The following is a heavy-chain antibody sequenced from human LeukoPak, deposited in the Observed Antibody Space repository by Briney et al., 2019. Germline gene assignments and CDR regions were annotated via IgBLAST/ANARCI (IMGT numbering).Heavy chain of an antibody. Sequence: TGGSLRLSCEASGFTFSDSAIHWVRQASGKGLEWVGRIRDKGYGHATAYAASVKGRFTLSRDDSKNTAYLQMNSLKTEDTALYYCTTPNEGNWFDPWGQGTLVTVSS. CDR3: TTPNEGNWFDP. CDR1: GFTFSDSA. V-gene: IGHV3-73*01. CDR2: IRDKGYGHAT. J-gene: IGHJ5*02. D-gene: IGHD2-8*01.